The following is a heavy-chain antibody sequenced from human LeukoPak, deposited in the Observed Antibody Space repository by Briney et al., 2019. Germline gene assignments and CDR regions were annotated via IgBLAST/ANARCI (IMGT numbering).Heavy chain of an antibody. V-gene: IGHV6-1*01. Sequence: SQTLSLTCAISGDSVSSNSAAWNWIRQSPSRGLEWLGRTYYRSKWYNDYAVSVKSRITINPDTSKNQFSLQLNSVTPEDTAVYYCARVKVVPAAITSGHYYYGMDVWGQGTTVTVSS. CDR3: ARVKVVPAAITSGHYYYGMDV. D-gene: IGHD2-2*02. CDR1: GDSVSSNSAA. J-gene: IGHJ6*02. CDR2: TYYRSKWYN.